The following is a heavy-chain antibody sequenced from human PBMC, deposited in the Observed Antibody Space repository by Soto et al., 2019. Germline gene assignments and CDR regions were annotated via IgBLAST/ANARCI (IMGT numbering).Heavy chain of an antibody. CDR3: ATRITVFGLLIPPFDP. CDR1: GGSVNGYY. D-gene: IGHD3-3*01. V-gene: IGHV4-34*01. CDR2: INHTGGT. Sequence: SETLSLTCAVYGGSVNGYYWNWLRQPPGKGLEWIGEINHTGGTHYNPSLKSRVTMSVDTSKNQFSLRWSSVTAADTAIYYCATRITVFGLLIPPFDPWGQGTQVTVSS. J-gene: IGHJ5*02.